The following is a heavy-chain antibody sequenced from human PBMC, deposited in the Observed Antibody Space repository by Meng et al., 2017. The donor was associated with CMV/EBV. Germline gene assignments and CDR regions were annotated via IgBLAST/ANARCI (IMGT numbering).Heavy chain of an antibody. CDR2: ISYDGSNK. J-gene: IGHJ5*02. Sequence: GESLKTSCAASGFSFSSYAMHWVRQAPGKGLEWVAVISYDGSNKYYPDYVKGRFTISRDNSKNTLYLQMNSLRAEDAAVYYCARDRVTAAAGVGWFDPWGQGTLVTVSS. V-gene: IGHV3-30*04. D-gene: IGHD6-13*01. CDR3: ARDRVTAAAGVGWFDP. CDR1: GFSFSSYA.